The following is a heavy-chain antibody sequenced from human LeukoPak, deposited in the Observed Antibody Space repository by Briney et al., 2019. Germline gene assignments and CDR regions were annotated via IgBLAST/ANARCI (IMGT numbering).Heavy chain of an antibody. V-gene: IGHV3-48*01. CDR1: GFTFSSYS. CDR2: ISSSSSTI. Sequence: GGSLRLSCAASGFTFSSYSMNWVRQAPGKGLEWVSYISSSSSTIYYADSVKGRFTISRDNAKNSLYLQMNSLRAEDTAVYYCARDERGYSYGNYFDYWGQGTLVTVSS. CDR3: ARDERGYSYGNYFDY. J-gene: IGHJ4*02. D-gene: IGHD5-18*01.